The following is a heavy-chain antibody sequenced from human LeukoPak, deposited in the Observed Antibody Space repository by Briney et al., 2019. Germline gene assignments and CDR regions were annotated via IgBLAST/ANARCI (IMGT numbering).Heavy chain of an antibody. D-gene: IGHD4-23*01. V-gene: IGHV4-34*01. J-gene: IGHJ4*02. CDR3: ARDATVALDY. CDR2: INHSGST. CDR1: GGSFSGYY. Sequence: SETLSLTCAVYGGSFSGYYWSWIRQPPGKGLEWVGEINHSGSTNYNPSLKSRVTISVDTSKNQFSLKLSSVTAADTAVYYCARDATVALDYWGQGTLVTVSS.